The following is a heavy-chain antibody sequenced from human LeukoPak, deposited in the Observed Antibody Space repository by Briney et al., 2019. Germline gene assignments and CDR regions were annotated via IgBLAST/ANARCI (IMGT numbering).Heavy chain of an antibody. J-gene: IGHJ4*02. CDR3: VRDRCGGSCFAYFDY. CDR1: GFNFITAA. CDR2: IGSSGGST. Sequence: PGGSLRLSCAASGFNFITAAMTWVRQAPGKGLEWVSPIGSSGGSTYYADSVKGRFTISRDTSKNTLYLQMNSLRAEDTAVYYCVRDRCGGSCFAYFDYWGQGTLVTVSS. V-gene: IGHV3-23*01. D-gene: IGHD2-15*01.